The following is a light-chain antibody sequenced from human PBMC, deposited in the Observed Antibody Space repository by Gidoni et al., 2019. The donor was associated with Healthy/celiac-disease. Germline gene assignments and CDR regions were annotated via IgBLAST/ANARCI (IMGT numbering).Light chain of an antibody. CDR2: GAS. V-gene: IGKV3-15*01. CDR1: QSVSSN. J-gene: IGKJ2*01. CDR3: QQYNNWLSEDT. Sequence: EIVMTQSPATLSVSPGERATLSCRASQSVSSNLAWYQQKPGQAPRLLIYGASTRATGIPARFSGSGSGTEFTLTISSLQSEDFAVYYCQQYNNWLSEDTFGQGTKLEIK.